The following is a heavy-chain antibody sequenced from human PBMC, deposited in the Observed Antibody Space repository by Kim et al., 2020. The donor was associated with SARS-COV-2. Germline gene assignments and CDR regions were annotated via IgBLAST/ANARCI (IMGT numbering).Heavy chain of an antibody. Sequence: YYADSGRGRFTIDSDNTKNSLYLQMNSLRDADTAVYYCARTGCYYCYMDDWGKGTMVTVSS. CDR3: ARTGCYYCYMDD. J-gene: IGHJ6*03. D-gene: IGHD3-10*01. V-gene: IGHV3-11*01.